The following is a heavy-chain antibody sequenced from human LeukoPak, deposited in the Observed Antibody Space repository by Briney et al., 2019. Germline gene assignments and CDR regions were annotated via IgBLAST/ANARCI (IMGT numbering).Heavy chain of an antibody. CDR1: GYTFTSYD. J-gene: IGHJ5*02. D-gene: IGHD5-18*01. Sequence: ASVKVSCKASGYTFTSYDINWVRQAPGQGLEWMGWMNPISGNTGYAPKFKGRVTMTRNTSISTAYMELSSLRSEDTAVYYCAICVDTDLFDPWGQGTLVTVSS. CDR2: MNPISGNT. V-gene: IGHV1-8*01. CDR3: AICVDTDLFDP.